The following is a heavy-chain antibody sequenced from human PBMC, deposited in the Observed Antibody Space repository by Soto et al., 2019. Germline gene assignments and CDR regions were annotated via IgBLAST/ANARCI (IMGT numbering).Heavy chain of an antibody. J-gene: IGHJ5*02. V-gene: IGHV4-59*01. Sequence: SETLSLTCTVSGGSMSIYYWSWIRQPPGKALEWIGFIYYSDNTNYNPSLKSRVTMSMDTSKNQLSLKLRPVTAADTAVYYCARGPPTTVAGYWFDPWGQGTLVTVSS. CDR1: GGSMSIYY. D-gene: IGHD6-19*01. CDR2: IYYSDNT. CDR3: ARGPPTTVAGYWFDP.